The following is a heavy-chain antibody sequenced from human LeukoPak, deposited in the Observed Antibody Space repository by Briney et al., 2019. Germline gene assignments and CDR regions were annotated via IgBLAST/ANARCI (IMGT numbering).Heavy chain of an antibody. Sequence: TSETLSLTCTLAGGSISIRSYYSGRIRQPPGKGLERIGSIYYSETTYYNPSLKTLFTISVDTSRNQFTLTLCSVTAADTAVYYCAATFCSGGSCADPTFDYWGQGALATVSS. J-gene: IGHJ4*02. CDR2: IYYSETT. CDR3: AATFCSGGSCADPTFDY. D-gene: IGHD2-15*01. CDR1: GGSISIRSYY. V-gene: IGHV4-39*01.